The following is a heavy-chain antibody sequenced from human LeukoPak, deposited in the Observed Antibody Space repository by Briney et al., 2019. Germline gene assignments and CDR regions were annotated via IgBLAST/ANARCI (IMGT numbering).Heavy chain of an antibody. CDR2: IRYDGSNK. V-gene: IGHV3-30*02. Sequence: SGGSLRLSCAASGFTFSSYGMHWVRQAPGKGLEWVAFIRYDGSNKYYADSVKGRFTISRDNSKNTLYLQMNSLRAEDTAVYYCAKDRSGRSSSYHDYWGQGTLVTVSS. CDR1: GFTFSSYG. J-gene: IGHJ4*02. D-gene: IGHD6-6*01. CDR3: AKDRSGRSSSYHDY.